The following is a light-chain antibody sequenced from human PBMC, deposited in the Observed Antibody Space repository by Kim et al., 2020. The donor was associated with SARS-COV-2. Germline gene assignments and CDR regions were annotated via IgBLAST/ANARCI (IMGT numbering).Light chain of an antibody. Sequence: QSALTQPPSASGSPGQSVTISCTGTSSDVSAYNYVSWYQQHPGKAPKVLIYAVSQRTSGVPDRFSGSKSGNTASLTVSGLQTEDEAEYYCTSYGGRNNLVFGGGTKVTVL. J-gene: IGLJ3*02. V-gene: IGLV2-8*01. CDR2: AVS. CDR1: SSDVSAYNY. CDR3: TSYGGRNNLV.